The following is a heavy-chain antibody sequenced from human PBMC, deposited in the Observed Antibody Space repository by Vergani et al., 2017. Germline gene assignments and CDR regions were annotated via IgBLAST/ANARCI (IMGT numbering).Heavy chain of an antibody. CDR1: GFTFSSYG. Sequence: QVQLVESGGGVVQPGRSLRLSCAASGFTFSSYGMHWVRQAPGKGLEWVAVIWYDGSNKYYADSVKGRFTISRDNSKNTLYLQMNSLRAEDTAVYYCARCFVVLPAAEYYFDYWGQGTLVTVSS. CDR2: IWYDGSNK. D-gene: IGHD2-2*01. V-gene: IGHV3-33*01. CDR3: ARCFVVLPAAEYYFDY. J-gene: IGHJ4*02.